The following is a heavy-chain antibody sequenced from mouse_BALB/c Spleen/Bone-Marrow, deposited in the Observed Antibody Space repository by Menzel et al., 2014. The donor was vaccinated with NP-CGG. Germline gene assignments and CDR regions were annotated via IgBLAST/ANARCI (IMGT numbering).Heavy chain of an antibody. J-gene: IGHJ3*01. Sequence: QVQLQQSGPELVKPGASVKISCKASGYAFSSSWMNWVKRRPGQGLEWIGRIYPGDGDTNYNGKFKGKATLTADKSSSTAYMQLSSLTSVDSAVYFCARGCGNYEGWFAYWGQGTLVTVSA. D-gene: IGHD2-1*01. CDR3: ARGCGNYEGWFAY. CDR1: GYAFSSSW. V-gene: IGHV1-82*01. CDR2: IYPGDGDT.